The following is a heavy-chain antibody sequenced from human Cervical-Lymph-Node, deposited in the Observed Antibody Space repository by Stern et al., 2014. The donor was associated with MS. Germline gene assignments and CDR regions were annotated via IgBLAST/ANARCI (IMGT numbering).Heavy chain of an antibody. CDR1: GYTFISYA. J-gene: IGHJ1*01. Sequence: VQLEESGAEVKKPGASVKVSCKASGYTFISYAMHWVRQAPGQRPEWMGWINADNGDTKYSQKFQGRVTITRDTSASTAYMELSSLRSEDTSVYYCARARYCSTTNCYDDFQHWGQGTLVTVSS. CDR3: ARARYCSTTNCYDDFQH. CDR2: INADNGDT. V-gene: IGHV1-3*01. D-gene: IGHD2-2*01.